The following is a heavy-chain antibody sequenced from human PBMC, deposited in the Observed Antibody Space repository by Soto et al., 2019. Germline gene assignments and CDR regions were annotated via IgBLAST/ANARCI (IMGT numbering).Heavy chain of an antibody. D-gene: IGHD3-22*01. V-gene: IGHV4-39*01. J-gene: IGHJ5*02. CDR3: ARLDAAGYYTNWFDP. CDR2: IYYSGST. CDR1: GGSISSSSYY. Sequence: PSETLSLTCTVSGGSISSSSYYWGWIRQPPGKGLEWIGSIYYSGSTYYNPSLKSRFTISVDTSKNQFSLKLSSVTAADTAVYYCARLDAAGYYTNWFDPWGQGTLVTVSS.